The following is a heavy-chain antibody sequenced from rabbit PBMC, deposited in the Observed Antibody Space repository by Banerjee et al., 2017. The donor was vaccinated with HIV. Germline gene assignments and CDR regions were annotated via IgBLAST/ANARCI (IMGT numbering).Heavy chain of an antibody. CDR3: ARFAGGGGYWNL. V-gene: IGHV1S45*01. CDR1: GLDFGSRYY. CDR2: IYTGSSGWT. J-gene: IGHJ4*01. D-gene: IGHD1-1*01. Sequence: QEQLEESGGDLVKPEGSLTLTCTASGLDFGSRYYMCWVRQAPGKGLEWIGCIYTGSSGWTYYASWAKGRFTISKTSSTTVTLQMTSLTAADTAAYFCARFAGGGGYWNLWGPGTLVTVS.